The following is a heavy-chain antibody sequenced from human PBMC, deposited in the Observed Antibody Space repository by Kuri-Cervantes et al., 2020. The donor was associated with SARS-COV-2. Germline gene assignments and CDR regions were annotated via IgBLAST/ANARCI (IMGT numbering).Heavy chain of an antibody. CDR3: VRDGDHWNFDY. V-gene: IGHV3-30*03. CDR1: GFAFDTYG. D-gene: IGHD1-1*01. Sequence: GGSLRLSCAASGFAFDTYGMHWVRQAPGKGLEWVAGVSSYETYKYYGDSVKGRFTLSRDNAKNMLFLQMNSLRAEDTAVYYCVRDGDHWNFDYWGQGTLVTVSS. J-gene: IGHJ4*02. CDR2: VSSYETYK.